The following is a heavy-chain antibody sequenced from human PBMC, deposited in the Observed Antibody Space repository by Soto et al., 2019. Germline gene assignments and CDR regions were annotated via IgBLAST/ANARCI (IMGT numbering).Heavy chain of an antibody. J-gene: IGHJ4*02. CDR3: ARHLTAGDS. V-gene: IGHV1-46*03. Sequence: QVQLVQSGAEVKKPGASVRVSCQASGYIFTNFYIHWVRQAPGQGLEWMAIINPTGGSTNYAQQFQGRVTVTFDTSTSTVFMDLNSLKYEDTAVYYCARHLTAGDSWGQGNLVIVSS. D-gene: IGHD6-13*01. CDR1: GYIFTNFY. CDR2: INPTGGST.